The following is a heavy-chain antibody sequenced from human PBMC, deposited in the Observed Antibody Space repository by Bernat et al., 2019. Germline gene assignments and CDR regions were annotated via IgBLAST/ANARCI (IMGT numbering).Heavy chain of an antibody. D-gene: IGHD6-13*01. CDR3: ARAEYSSSWYDVGLYMDV. V-gene: IGHV3-23*01. CDR1: GFTFSNYA. CDR2: ISGSGGSI. J-gene: IGHJ6*04. Sequence: EVQLLESGGGLVQPGGSLRLSCAASGFTFSNYAMSWVRQAPGRGLEWVSAISGSGGSIYYADSVKGRFTISRDNAKNSLYLQMNSLRAEDTAVYYCARAEYSSSWYDVGLYMDVWGKGTTVTVSS.